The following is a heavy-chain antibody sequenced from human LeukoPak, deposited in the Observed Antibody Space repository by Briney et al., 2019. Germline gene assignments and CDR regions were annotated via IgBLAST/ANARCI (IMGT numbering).Heavy chain of an antibody. CDR3: ARDYGGNSDYYYYYMDV. CDR1: GGSISSSSYY. J-gene: IGHJ6*03. Sequence: SETLSLTCTVSGGSISSSSYYWGWIRQPPGKGLEWIGSIYHSGSTYYNPSLKSRVTISVDTSKNQFSLKLSSVTAADTAVYYCARDYGGNSDYYYYYMDVWGKGTTVTVSS. V-gene: IGHV4-39*07. D-gene: IGHD4-23*01. CDR2: IYHSGST.